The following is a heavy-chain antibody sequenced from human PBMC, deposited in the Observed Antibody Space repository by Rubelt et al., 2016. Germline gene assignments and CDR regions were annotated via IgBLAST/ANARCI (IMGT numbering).Heavy chain of an antibody. J-gene: IGHJ5*02. CDR1: GFTFSSYS. CDR2: ISSSSSYI. Sequence: EVQLVESGGGLVKPGGSLRLSCAASGFTFSSYSMNWVRQAPGKGLEWVSSISSSSSYIYYADSVKGRFTISRDNAKNSLYLQMNSLRAEDTAVYYCARGSGVVVVPAAISPFDPWGQGTLVTVSS. V-gene: IGHV3-21*01. D-gene: IGHD2-2*01. CDR3: ARGSGVVVVPAAISPFDP.